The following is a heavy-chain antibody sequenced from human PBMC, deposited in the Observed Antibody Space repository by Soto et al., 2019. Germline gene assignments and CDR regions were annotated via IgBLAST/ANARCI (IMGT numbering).Heavy chain of an antibody. J-gene: IGHJ3*01. CDR1: GFTFSYYW. CDR2: IHSDGSST. D-gene: IGHD1-26*01. Sequence: EVQLVESGGGLVRPGGSLRLSCAASGFTFSYYWMHWVRQAPGKGLVWVSRIHSDGSSTTYADFVKGRFIISTDNARNTVDLQMNSVRVEDTAVYYCARGDRGAFDLWCQGTVVTVSS. V-gene: IGHV3-74*01. CDR3: ARGDRGAFDL.